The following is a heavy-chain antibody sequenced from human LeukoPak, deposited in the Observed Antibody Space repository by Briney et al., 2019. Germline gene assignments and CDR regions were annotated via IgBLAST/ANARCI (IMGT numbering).Heavy chain of an antibody. CDR1: GGSISSYY. CDR3: ARTVKTRGDAFDI. J-gene: IGHJ3*02. D-gene: IGHD4-23*01. Sequence: KASETLSLTCTVSGGSISSYYWSWIRQPPGKGLEWIGYIYYSGSTNYNPSLKSRLTISLDTSKNQFSLKLTSVTAADTAVYYCARTVKTRGDAFDIWGQGTMVTVSS. V-gene: IGHV4-59*01. CDR2: IYYSGST.